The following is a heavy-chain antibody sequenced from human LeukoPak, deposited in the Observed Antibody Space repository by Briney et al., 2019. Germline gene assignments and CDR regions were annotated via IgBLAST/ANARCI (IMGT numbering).Heavy chain of an antibody. CDR1: GFDFDAHG. CDR3: ARAPITSPFYFDY. Sequence: PGGSLRLSCTASGFDFDAHGMSWVRQVPGKGLEWVSGINWSGGSTGYADPWRDRFTISRDNAKNSLYLQMESLRAEDTDFYYCARAPITSPFYFDYWGQGTLVTVSS. CDR2: INWSGGST. V-gene: IGHV3-20*04. D-gene: IGHD2-2*01. J-gene: IGHJ4*02.